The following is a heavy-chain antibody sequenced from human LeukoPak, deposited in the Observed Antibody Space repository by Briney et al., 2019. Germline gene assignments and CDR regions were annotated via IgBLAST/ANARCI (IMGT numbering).Heavy chain of an antibody. V-gene: IGHV4-38-2*02. CDR1: GYSISSGYY. J-gene: IGHJ6*03. D-gene: IGHD1-1*01. CDR2: IYYSGST. Sequence: SETLSLTCTVSGYSISSGYYWGWIRQPPGKGLEWIGSIYYSGSTYYNPSLKSRVTISVDTSKNQFSLKLSSVTAADTAVYYCARDRWNRDYYYYYMDVWGKGTTVTVSS. CDR3: ARDRWNRDYYYYYMDV.